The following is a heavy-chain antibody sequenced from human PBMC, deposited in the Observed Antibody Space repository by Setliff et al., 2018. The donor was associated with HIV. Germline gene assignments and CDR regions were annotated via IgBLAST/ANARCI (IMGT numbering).Heavy chain of an antibody. CDR2: INPSGGST. CDR3: ARDLETRTRTSLYYFDY. CDR1: GYTFTSYY. J-gene: IGHJ4*02. V-gene: IGHV1-46*01. Sequence: ASVKVSCKASGYTFTSYYMHWVRQAPGQGLEWMGIINPSGGSTSYAQKFQGRVTMTRDTSTSTAYMELSSLRSEDTAVYYCARDLETRTRTSLYYFDYWGQGTLVTVSS.